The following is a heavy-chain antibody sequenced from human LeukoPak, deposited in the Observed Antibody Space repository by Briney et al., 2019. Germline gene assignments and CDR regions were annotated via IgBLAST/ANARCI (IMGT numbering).Heavy chain of an antibody. CDR3: ARERGKQWPGAFDI. D-gene: IGHD6-19*01. J-gene: IGHJ3*02. V-gene: IGHV3-48*01. CDR1: GFAFSTYS. Sequence: GGSLRLSCAASGFAFSTYSLNWVRQAPGKGLEWLSYITSDSSSIFYADAVKGRFTISRDNARNSLFLQMHSLRAEDTALYHCARERGKQWPGAFDIWGQGTMVTVSS. CDR2: ITSDSSSI.